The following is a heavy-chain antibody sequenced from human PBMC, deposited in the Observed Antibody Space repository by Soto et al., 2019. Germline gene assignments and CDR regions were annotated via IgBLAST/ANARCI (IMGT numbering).Heavy chain of an antibody. D-gene: IGHD3-22*01. Sequence: PGESLKISCKGSGYSFTSYWIGWVRQMPGKGLEWMGIIYPGDSDTRYSPSFQGQVTISADKSISTAYLQWSSLKASDTAIYYCARHDTIYYESGAHFYGDYWGQGTQVTVSS. CDR3: ARHDTIYYESGAHFYGDY. CDR2: IYPGDSDT. CDR1: GYSFTSYW. V-gene: IGHV5-51*01. J-gene: IGHJ4*02.